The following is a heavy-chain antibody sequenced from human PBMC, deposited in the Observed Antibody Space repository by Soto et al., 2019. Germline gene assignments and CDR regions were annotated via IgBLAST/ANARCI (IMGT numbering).Heavy chain of an antibody. CDR1: GGSISSSSYY. J-gene: IGHJ4*02. Sequence: PSETLSLTCTVSGGSISSSSYYWGWIRQPPGKGMEWIGSIYYSGSTYYNPSLKSRVTISVDTSKNQFSLKLSSVTAADTAVYYCARYALEDGGRLHYSGLSPINTRYYFDYWGQGTLVTVSS. CDR3: ARYALEDGGRLHYSGLSPINTRYYFDY. V-gene: IGHV4-39*01. CDR2: IYYSGST. D-gene: IGHD2-15*01.